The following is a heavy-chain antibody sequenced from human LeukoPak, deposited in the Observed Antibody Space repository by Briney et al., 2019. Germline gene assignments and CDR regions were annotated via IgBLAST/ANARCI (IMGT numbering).Heavy chain of an antibody. V-gene: IGHV3-30-3*01. J-gene: IGHJ6*02. CDR1: GFTFSSYA. CDR2: ISYDGSNK. Sequence: GRSLRLSCAASGFTFSSYAMHWVRQAPGKGLEWVAVISYDGSNKYYADSVKGRFTISRDNSKNTLYLQMNSLRAEDTAVYYCAKVSHYCSSTSCYKGDYYYGMDVWGQGTTVTVSS. D-gene: IGHD2-2*02. CDR3: AKVSHYCSSTSCYKGDYYYGMDV.